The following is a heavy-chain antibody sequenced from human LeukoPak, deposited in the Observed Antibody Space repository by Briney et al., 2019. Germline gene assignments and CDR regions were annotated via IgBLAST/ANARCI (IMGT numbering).Heavy chain of an antibody. J-gene: IGHJ3*02. Sequence: PGGSLRLSCAASGFTVSSNYMSWVRQAPGKGLEWVSVIYSGGSTYYADSVKGRFTISRDNSKNTLYLQMNSLRAEDTAVYYCATPANRDGYNKDAFDIWGQGTMVTVSS. CDR1: GFTVSSNY. D-gene: IGHD5-24*01. CDR3: ATPANRDGYNKDAFDI. V-gene: IGHV3-53*01. CDR2: IYSGGST.